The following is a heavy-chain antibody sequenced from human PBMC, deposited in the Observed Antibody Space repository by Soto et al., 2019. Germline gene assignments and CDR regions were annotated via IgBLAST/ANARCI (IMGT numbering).Heavy chain of an antibody. Sequence: QLQESGPGLVKPSETLSLTCSVSGASINSPDYYWGWIRQPPGRELEWIGSIFFGGSTYYNPYLKSRLTISVDKSKNQFSVMLRSVTAADTAVYYCARHRDGAGSYQYFGLDVWGQGTTATVSS. D-gene: IGHD3-10*01. CDR2: IFFGGST. CDR3: ARHRDGAGSYQYFGLDV. V-gene: IGHV4-39*01. J-gene: IGHJ6*02. CDR1: GASINSPDYY.